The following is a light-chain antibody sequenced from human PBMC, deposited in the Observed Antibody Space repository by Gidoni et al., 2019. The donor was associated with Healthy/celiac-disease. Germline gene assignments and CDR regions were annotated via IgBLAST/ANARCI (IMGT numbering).Light chain of an antibody. Sequence: DIQMTQSPSTLSASVGDRVTITCRASQSISSWLAWYQQKPGKAPKLLIYDASSLESGVPSMFSGSGSGTEFTLTISSLQPDDFATYYCQQYNSYPWTFGQXTKVEIK. CDR2: DAS. CDR3: QQYNSYPWT. V-gene: IGKV1-5*01. J-gene: IGKJ1*01. CDR1: QSISSW.